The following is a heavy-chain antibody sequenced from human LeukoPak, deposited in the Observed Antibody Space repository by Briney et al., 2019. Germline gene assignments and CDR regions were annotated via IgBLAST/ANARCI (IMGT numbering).Heavy chain of an antibody. CDR1: GFTFSRYA. CDR3: AKDGEGLWFGELISYSFDY. V-gene: IGHV3-23*01. J-gene: IGHJ4*02. Sequence: TGGSLRLSCAASGFTFSRYAMSWVRQAPGKGLEWVSAISGGGGSTYYADSVKGRFTISRDNSKNTLFLQMNSLRAKDTAIYYCAKDGEGLWFGELISYSFDYWGQGTPVTVSS. CDR2: ISGGGGST. D-gene: IGHD3-10*01.